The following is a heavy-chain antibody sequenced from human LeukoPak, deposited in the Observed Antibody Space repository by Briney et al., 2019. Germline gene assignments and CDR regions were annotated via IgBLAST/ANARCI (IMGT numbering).Heavy chain of an antibody. CDR1: GFNFGNFA. CDR3: AKDMHYNDGRWEFDP. D-gene: IGHD5-24*01. V-gene: IGHV3-23*01. CDR2: MIGSGDT. Sequence: GGSLRLSCVASGFNFGNFAVTWVRQAPGKGLEWVSGMIGSGDTYYADFVKGRFTMSRDNSRTTLYLQMNSLRFEDTAIYYCAKDMHYNDGRWEFDPWGQGTLVTVSS. J-gene: IGHJ5*02.